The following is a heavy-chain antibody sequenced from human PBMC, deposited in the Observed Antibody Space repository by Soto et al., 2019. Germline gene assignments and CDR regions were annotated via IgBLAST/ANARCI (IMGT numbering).Heavy chain of an antibody. D-gene: IGHD3-9*01. Sequence: GGSLRLSCAASGFTFSSYSMNWVRQAPGKGLEWVSSISSSSSYIYYADSVKGRFTISRDNAKNSLYLQMNSLRAEDTAVYYCARGYYDILTGYYKDYFDYWGQGTLVTVSS. CDR2: ISSSSSYI. CDR3: ARGYYDILTGYYKDYFDY. CDR1: GFTFSSYS. J-gene: IGHJ4*02. V-gene: IGHV3-21*01.